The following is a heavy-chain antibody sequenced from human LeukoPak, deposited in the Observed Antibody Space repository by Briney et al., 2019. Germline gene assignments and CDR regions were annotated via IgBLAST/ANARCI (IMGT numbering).Heavy chain of an antibody. V-gene: IGHV4-30-2*01. D-gene: IGHD3-3*01. CDR3: ARGPLARYYDFWSGYHKPYYFDY. CDR2: IYHSGST. Sequence: SQTLSLTCAVSDGSISSGGYSWSWIRQPPGKGLEWIGYIYHSGSTNYNPSLKSRVTISVDTSKNQFSLKLSSVTAADTAVYYCARGPLARYYDFWSGYHKPYYFDYWGQGTLVTVSS. J-gene: IGHJ4*02. CDR1: DGSISSGGYS.